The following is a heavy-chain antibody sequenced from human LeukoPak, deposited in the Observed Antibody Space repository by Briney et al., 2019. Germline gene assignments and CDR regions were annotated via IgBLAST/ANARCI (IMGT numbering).Heavy chain of an antibody. CDR1: GYSISSGYY. CDR3: ARGEEGGGGRYYGSGSYLFDY. D-gene: IGHD3-10*01. CDR2: IYHSGST. V-gene: IGHV4-38-2*01. Sequence: SETLSLTCVVSGYSISSGYYWGWIRQPPGKGLEWIGSIYHSGSTYYNPSLKSRVTISVDTSKNQFSLKLSSVTAADTAVYYCARGEEGGGGRYYGSGSYLFDYWGQGTLVTVSS. J-gene: IGHJ4*02.